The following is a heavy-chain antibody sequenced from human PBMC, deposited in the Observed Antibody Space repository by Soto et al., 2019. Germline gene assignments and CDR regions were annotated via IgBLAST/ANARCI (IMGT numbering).Heavy chain of an antibody. CDR1: GGSINHYD. Sequence: SETLSLTCTVFGGSINHYDWTWIRQPPGKGLEWMGYIYYSGTTTNYNPSLKSRVTLSVDTSKNQFSLKLSSVTAADTAVYYCARLGGSYAVPHFEYWGQGTLVTVSS. J-gene: IGHJ4*02. CDR2: IYYSGTT. V-gene: IGHV4-59*08. D-gene: IGHD1-26*01. CDR3: ARLGGSYAVPHFEY.